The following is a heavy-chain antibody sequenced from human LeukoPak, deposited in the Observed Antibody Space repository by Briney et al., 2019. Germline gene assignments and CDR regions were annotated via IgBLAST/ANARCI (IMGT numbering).Heavy chain of an antibody. J-gene: IGHJ4*02. V-gene: IGHV4-39*01. Sequence: SETLSLTCTVSGGSISSSSYYWGWIRQPPGKGLEWIGSIYYSGSTYYNPSLKSRVTISVDTSKNQFSLKLSSVTAADTAVYYCARHGRVVPAAMLDYWGQGTLVTVSS. CDR2: IYYSGST. CDR3: ARHGRVVPAAMLDY. D-gene: IGHD2-2*01. CDR1: GGSISSSSYY.